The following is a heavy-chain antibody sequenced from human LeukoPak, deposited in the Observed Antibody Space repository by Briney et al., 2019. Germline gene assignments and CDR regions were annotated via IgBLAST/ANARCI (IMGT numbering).Heavy chain of an antibody. CDR3: ARRYSGSSTLDY. D-gene: IGHD1-26*01. CDR2: IYYSGST. CDR1: GGSISSGDYY. J-gene: IGHJ4*02. V-gene: IGHV4-30-4*08. Sequence: PSETLSLTCTVSGGSISSGDYYWSWIRQPPGKGLEWIGYIYYSGSTYYNPSLKSRVTISVDASKNQFSLKLSSVTAADTAVYYCARRYSGSSTLDYWGQGTLVTVSS.